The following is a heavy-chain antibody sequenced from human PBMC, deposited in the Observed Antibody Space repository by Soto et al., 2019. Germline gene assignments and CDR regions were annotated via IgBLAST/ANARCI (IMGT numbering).Heavy chain of an antibody. Sequence: GGSLPLSCASSGLMFTSDAMSWVRQAPGKGLEWVTNIDQHGSEKKYVDSVKGRFTISRDNAKNSLYLQMNSLRAEDTAVYYCARDRGYDAHDYYYNAMDVWGQGTTVTVSS. D-gene: IGHD2-15*01. V-gene: IGHV3-7*01. CDR2: IDQHGSEK. J-gene: IGHJ6*02. CDR1: GLMFTSDA. CDR3: ARDRGYDAHDYYYNAMDV.